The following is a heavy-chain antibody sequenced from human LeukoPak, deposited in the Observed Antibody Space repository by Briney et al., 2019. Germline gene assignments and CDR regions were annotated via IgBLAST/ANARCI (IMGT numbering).Heavy chain of an antibody. CDR2: IYYSGST. CDR1: GGSISSSSYY. J-gene: IGHJ4*02. D-gene: IGHD3-3*01. V-gene: IGHV4-39*01. Sequence: SETLSLTCTVSGGSISSSSYYWGWIRQPPGKGLEWIGSIYYSGSTYYNPSLKSRVTISVDTSKNQFSLKLSSVTAADTAVYYCARSSHDFWSGYYTWYFDYWGQGTLVTVSS. CDR3: ARSSHDFWSGYYTWYFDY.